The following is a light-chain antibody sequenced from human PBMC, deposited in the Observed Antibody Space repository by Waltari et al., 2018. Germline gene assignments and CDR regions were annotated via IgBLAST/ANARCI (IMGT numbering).Light chain of an antibody. CDR3: QQYNSYSLRT. Sequence: DIQTTQSPFTLSASVGDRVIIICRASQSISNCLAWYQHKPGKAPKLLIYKASTLASGVPSRFSGSGSGTDFSLTISSLQADDFATYYCQQYNSYSLRTFGGGTKVEIK. V-gene: IGKV1-5*03. CDR2: KAS. CDR1: QSISNC. J-gene: IGKJ4*01.